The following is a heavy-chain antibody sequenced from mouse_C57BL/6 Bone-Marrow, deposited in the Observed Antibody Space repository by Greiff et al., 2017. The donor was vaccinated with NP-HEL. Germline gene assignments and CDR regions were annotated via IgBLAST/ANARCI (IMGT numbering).Heavy chain of an antibody. CDR2: ISDGGSYT. CDR1: GFTFSSYA. V-gene: IGHV5-4*03. D-gene: IGHD1-1*01. J-gene: IGHJ3*01. Sequence: EVKVEESGGGLVKPGGSLKLSCAASGFTFSSYAMSWVRQTPEKRLEWVATISDGGSYTYYPANVKGRFTISRDNAKNNLYLQMSHLKSEDTAMYYCARADYGRVYGGCAYWGQGTLVTVSA. CDR3: ARADYGRVYGGCAY.